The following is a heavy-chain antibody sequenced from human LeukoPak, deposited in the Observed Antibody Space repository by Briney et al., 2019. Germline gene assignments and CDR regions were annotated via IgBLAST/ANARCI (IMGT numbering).Heavy chain of an antibody. CDR3: AKVAVHISGWYGFDS. V-gene: IGHV3-23*01. J-gene: IGHJ5*01. D-gene: IGHD6-19*01. CDR1: GFTFSSYA. CDR2: ISVSGGNT. Sequence: PGGSLRLSCVASGFTFSSYAMTWVRQAPGKGLEWVSVISVSGGNTYYADSVKGRFTISRDNSKNTLYLQMNSLRVEDTAVYYCAKVAVHISGWYGFDSWGQGTLVTVSS.